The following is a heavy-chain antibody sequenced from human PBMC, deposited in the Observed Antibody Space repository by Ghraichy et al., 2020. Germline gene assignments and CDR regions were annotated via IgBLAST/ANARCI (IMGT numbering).Heavy chain of an antibody. D-gene: IGHD3-3*01. Sequence: SETLSLTCTVSGGSISSYYWSWIRQPPGKGLEWIGYIYYSGSTNYNPSLKSRVTISVDTSKNQFSLKLSSVTAADTAVYYCARHHDFWSGYWDYWGQGTLVTVSS. J-gene: IGHJ4*02. CDR1: GGSISSYY. CDR3: ARHHDFWSGYWDY. CDR2: IYYSGST. V-gene: IGHV4-59*08.